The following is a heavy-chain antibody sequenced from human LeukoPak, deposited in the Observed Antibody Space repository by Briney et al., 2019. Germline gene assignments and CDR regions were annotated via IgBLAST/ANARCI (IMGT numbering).Heavy chain of an antibody. CDR2: IRHDGSNK. J-gene: IGHJ3*01. CDR1: GFTSSTYG. V-gene: IGHV3-30*02. Sequence: GGSLRLSCAASGFTSSTYGMHWVRQAPGKGLEWVAFIRHDGSNKYYVDSVKGRFTISRDNSRNTVYLQMSSLRAEDTALYYCAKDREMVRHFDVWGQGTMVTVSS. D-gene: IGHD3-10*01. CDR3: AKDREMVRHFDV.